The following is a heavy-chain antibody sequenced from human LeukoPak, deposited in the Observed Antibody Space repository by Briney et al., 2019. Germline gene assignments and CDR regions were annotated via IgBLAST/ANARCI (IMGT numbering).Heavy chain of an antibody. V-gene: IGHV1-2*02. CDR3: ARDVRAIFGGYYYYMDV. J-gene: IGHJ6*03. D-gene: IGHD3-3*01. CDR2: INPNSGGT. Sequence: GASVKVSCKASGYTFTGYYMHWVRQAPGQGLEWMGWINPNSGGTNYAQKFQGRVTMTRDTSISTAYMELSRLRSDDTAVYYCARDVRAIFGGYYYYMDVWGKGTTVTVSS. CDR1: GYTFTGYY.